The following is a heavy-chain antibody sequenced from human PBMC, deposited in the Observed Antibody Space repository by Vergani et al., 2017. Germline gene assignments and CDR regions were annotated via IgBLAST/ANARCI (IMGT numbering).Heavy chain of an antibody. CDR3: AGGYSYGPGAYNWFDP. CDR1: GGSISSYY. J-gene: IGHJ5*02. CDR2: IYYSGST. V-gene: IGHV4-59*01. Sequence: QVQLQESGPGLVKPSETLSLTCTVSGGSISSYYWSWIRQPPGKGLEWIGYIYYSGSTNYNPSLKSRVTISVDTSKNQFSLKLSSVTAADTAVYYCAGGYSYGPGAYNWFDPWGQGTLVTVSS. D-gene: IGHD5-18*01.